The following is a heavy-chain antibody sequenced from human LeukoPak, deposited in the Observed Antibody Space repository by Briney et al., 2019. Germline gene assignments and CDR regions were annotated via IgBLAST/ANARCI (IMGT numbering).Heavy chain of an antibody. CDR2: GSNK. CDR3: ARDPAGYYTPYYYYYGMDV. V-gene: IGHV3-30-3*01. Sequence: GSNKYYADSVKGRFTISRDNSKNTLYLQMNSLRAEDTAVYYCARDPAGYYTPYYYYYGMDVWGQGTTVTVSS. D-gene: IGHD3/OR15-3a*01. J-gene: IGHJ6*02.